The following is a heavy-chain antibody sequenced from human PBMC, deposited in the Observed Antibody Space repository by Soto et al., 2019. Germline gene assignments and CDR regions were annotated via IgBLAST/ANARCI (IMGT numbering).Heavy chain of an antibody. Sequence: VESGGGVVKPGTSLRLSCLFSGVTSGRYARHWVRQAPGKELEWVAVISGDGVHKYYSQSARGRFTISRDNSKNTLYLQLLSLTLEDTSVYYCAKDQRLGYYGSGSDYWGQGTLVTVSS. CDR3: AKDQRLGYYGSGSDY. CDR2: ISGDGVHK. J-gene: IGHJ4*02. CDR1: GVTSGRYA. V-gene: IGHV3-30*18. D-gene: IGHD3-10*01.